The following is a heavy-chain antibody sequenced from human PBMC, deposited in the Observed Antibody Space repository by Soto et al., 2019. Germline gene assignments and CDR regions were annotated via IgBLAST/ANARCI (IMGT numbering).Heavy chain of an antibody. CDR3: ARSTRGYSGYASHIDN. V-gene: IGHV4-59*11. CDR1: GGSISSHY. D-gene: IGHD5-12*01. CDR2: IYYSGST. J-gene: IGHJ4*02. Sequence: SETLSLTCTVSGGSISSHYWSWIRQPPGKGLEWIGYIYYSGSTNYNPSLKSRVTISVDTSKNQFSLKLSSVTAADTAVYHCARSTRGYSGYASHIDNWGQGTQVTVSS.